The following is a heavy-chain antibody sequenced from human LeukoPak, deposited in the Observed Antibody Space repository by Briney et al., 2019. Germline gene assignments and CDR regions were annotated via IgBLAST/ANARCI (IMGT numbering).Heavy chain of an antibody. J-gene: IGHJ4*02. CDR3: AKVRQAEWLLFREYYFDY. Sequence: GGSLRLSCAASGFTFDDYAMSWVRQAPGKGLEWVSAISGSGGSTYYADSVKGRFTISRDNSKNTLYLQMNSLRAEDTAVYYCAKVRQAEWLLFREYYFDYWGQGTLVTVSS. D-gene: IGHD3-3*01. CDR2: ISGSGGST. V-gene: IGHV3-23*01. CDR1: GFTFDDYA.